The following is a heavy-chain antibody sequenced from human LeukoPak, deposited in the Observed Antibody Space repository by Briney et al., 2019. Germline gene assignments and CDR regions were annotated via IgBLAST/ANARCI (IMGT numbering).Heavy chain of an antibody. D-gene: IGHD2-2*01. CDR3: AKRYCSSTSCSFFDY. J-gene: IGHJ4*02. Sequence: GGSLRPSCAASGFTFSSYAMSWVRQAPGKGLEWVSAISGSGGSTYYADSVKGRFTISRDNSKNTLYLQMNSLRAEDTAVYHCAKRYCSSTSCSFFDYWGQGTLVTVSP. V-gene: IGHV3-23*01. CDR2: ISGSGGST. CDR1: GFTFSSYA.